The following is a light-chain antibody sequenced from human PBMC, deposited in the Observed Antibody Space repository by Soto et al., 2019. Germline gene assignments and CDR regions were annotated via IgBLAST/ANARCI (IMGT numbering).Light chain of an antibody. CDR2: DVS. CDR3: CSYAGAYIYV. CDR1: SSDIGAYNY. J-gene: IGLJ1*01. Sequence: QSVLTQPRSVSGSPGQSVTISCTGTSSDIGAYNYVSWYQQHPGKVPKPMLYDVSKRPSGVPDRFSGSKSGNTASLTISGLQADDEADYYCCSYAGAYIYVFATGTKVTVL. V-gene: IGLV2-11*01.